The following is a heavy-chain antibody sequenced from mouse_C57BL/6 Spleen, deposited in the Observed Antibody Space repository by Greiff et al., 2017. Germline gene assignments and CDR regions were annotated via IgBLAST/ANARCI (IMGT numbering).Heavy chain of an antibody. D-gene: IGHD2-4*01. CDR2: ISGGGGNT. CDR3: ARHGRDYDFAWLAY. Sequence: DVHLVESGGGLVKPGGSLKLSCAASGFTFSSYTMSWVRQTPEKRLEWVATISGGGGNTYYPDSVKGRFTISRDNAKNTLYLQMSSLRSEDTAVYYCARHGRDYDFAWLAYWGQGTLVTVSA. V-gene: IGHV5-9*04. J-gene: IGHJ3*01. CDR1: GFTFSSYT.